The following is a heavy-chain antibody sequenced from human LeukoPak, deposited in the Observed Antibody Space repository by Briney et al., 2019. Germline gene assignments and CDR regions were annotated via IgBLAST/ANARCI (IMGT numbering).Heavy chain of an antibody. CDR2: ISWNSGSI. CDR3: AKDVGATRYDAFDI. J-gene: IGHJ3*02. D-gene: IGHD1-26*01. Sequence: GGSLRLSCAASGFTFDDYAMHWVRQAPGKGLEWVSGISWNSGSIGYADSVKGRFTISRDNAKNSLYLQMNSLRAEDMALYNCAKDVGATRYDAFDIWGQGTMVTVSS. CDR1: GFTFDDYA. V-gene: IGHV3-9*03.